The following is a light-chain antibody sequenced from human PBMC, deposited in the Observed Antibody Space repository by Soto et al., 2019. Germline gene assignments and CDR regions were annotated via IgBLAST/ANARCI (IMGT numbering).Light chain of an antibody. CDR2: GAS. Sequence: EIVMTQSPATLSVSPGERATLSCRASQSVSSKLAWYQQKPGQAPRLLIYGASTRATGIPARFTGYGSGTEFTLTISSLQSEDFAVYYCQQYNNWPRTFGQGTKVEI. CDR3: QQYNNWPRT. J-gene: IGKJ1*01. V-gene: IGKV3-15*01. CDR1: QSVSSK.